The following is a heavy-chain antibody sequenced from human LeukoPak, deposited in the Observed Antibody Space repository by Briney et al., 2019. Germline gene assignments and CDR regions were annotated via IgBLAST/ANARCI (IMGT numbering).Heavy chain of an antibody. CDR2: IYNSGST. CDR3: ARGRNFYRYDRSGYSYFDN. Sequence: SETLSLTCTVSGSSVSSDDYYWTWIHQPPGEGLEWIGDIYNSGSTYYNPSLNSQVTISLDTSKNQFSLELTSVTATDTAVYYCARGRNFYRYDRSGYSYFDNWGQGTLVTVSS. V-gene: IGHV4-30-4*01. CDR1: GSSVSSDDYY. J-gene: IGHJ4*02. D-gene: IGHD3-22*01.